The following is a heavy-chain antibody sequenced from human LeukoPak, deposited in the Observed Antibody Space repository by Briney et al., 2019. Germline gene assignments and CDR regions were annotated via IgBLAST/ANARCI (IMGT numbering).Heavy chain of an antibody. V-gene: IGHV3-7*01. CDR3: ARHYDSTAYSLDY. CDR2: IKQDGSQK. J-gene: IGHJ4*02. Sequence: AGSLRLSCAASAFTSSSYWMTWVRHAPGKGLEWVANIKQDGSQKFYLDPVKGRFTISRDNAKESLFLQMNSLRAEDTAVYYCARHYDSTAYSLDYWGQGTLVTVSS. D-gene: IGHD3-22*01. CDR1: AFTSSSYW.